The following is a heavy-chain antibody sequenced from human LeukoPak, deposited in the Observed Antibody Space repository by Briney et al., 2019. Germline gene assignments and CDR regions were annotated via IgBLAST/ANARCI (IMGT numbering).Heavy chain of an antibody. CDR1: GYTSYY. CDR2: ISPTGGST. V-gene: IGHV1-2*02. CDR3: ARTFYDTLDSDAFDF. Sequence: ASVKVSCKASGYTSYYMHWVRQAPGQGLEWMGVISPTGGSTTYAQKFQGRVTMTRDTSISTAYMELSRLRSDDTAVYYCARTFYDTLDSDAFDFWGQGTMVIVSS. D-gene: IGHD2/OR15-2a*01. J-gene: IGHJ3*01.